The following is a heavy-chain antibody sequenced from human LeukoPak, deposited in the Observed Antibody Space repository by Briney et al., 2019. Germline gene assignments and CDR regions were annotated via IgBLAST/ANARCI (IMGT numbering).Heavy chain of an antibody. V-gene: IGHV1-69*13. J-gene: IGHJ4*02. CDR2: IIPIFGTA. Sequence: GASVKVSCKASGGTFNSYAISWVRQAPGQGLEWMGGIIPIFGTANYAQKFQGRVTITADESTSTAYMELSSLRSEDTAVYYCARVAGSGWYEPFDYWGQGTLVTVSS. CDR3: ARVAGSGWYEPFDY. CDR1: GGTFNSYA. D-gene: IGHD6-19*01.